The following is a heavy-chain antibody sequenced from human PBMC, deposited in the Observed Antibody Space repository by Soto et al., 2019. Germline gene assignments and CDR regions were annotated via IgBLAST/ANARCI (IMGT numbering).Heavy chain of an antibody. CDR3: ARASAGALYDF. V-gene: IGHV1-18*01. CDR1: GYIFTNYG. J-gene: IGHJ4*02. CDR2: IGGYNGYP. Sequence: GASVKVSCKTSGYIFTNYGVAWVRQAPGQGLELVAWIGGYNGYPKHTQKFQGRVTVTTDTSTRTGFMELRNLRSDDTAVYFCARASAGALYDFWGQGTRVTVSS. D-gene: IGHD6-13*01.